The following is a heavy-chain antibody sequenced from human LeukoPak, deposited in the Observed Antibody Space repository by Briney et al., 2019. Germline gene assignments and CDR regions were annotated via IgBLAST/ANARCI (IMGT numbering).Heavy chain of an antibody. D-gene: IGHD5-24*01. CDR1: GFTFSNYW. J-gene: IGHJ4*02. CDR2: INSDGINT. CDR3: AKVPEMATTYYFDY. Sequence: GGSLRLSCAASGFTFSNYWMHWVRQAPGKGLVWVSRINSDGINTSYADSVKGRFTIPRDNAKNTLNLQMNSLRAEDTAVYYCAKVPEMATTYYFDYWGQGTLVTVSS. V-gene: IGHV3-74*01.